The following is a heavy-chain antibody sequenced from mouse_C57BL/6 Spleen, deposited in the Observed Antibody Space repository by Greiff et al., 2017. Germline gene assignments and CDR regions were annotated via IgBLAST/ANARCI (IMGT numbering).Heavy chain of an antibody. V-gene: IGHV3-6*01. CDR1: GYSITSGYY. J-gene: IGHJ3*01. Sequence: EVHLVESGPGLVKPSQSLSLTCSVTGYSITSGYYWNWIRQFPGNKLEWMGYISYDGSNNYNPSLKNRISITRDTSKNQFFLKLNSVTTEDTATYYCARDYYGSSSAYWGQGTLVTVSA. D-gene: IGHD1-1*01. CDR2: ISYDGSN. CDR3: ARDYYGSSSAY.